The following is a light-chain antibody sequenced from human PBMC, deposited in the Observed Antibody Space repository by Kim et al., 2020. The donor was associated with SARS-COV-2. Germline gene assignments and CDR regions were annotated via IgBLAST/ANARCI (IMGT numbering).Light chain of an antibody. CDR2: GKN. J-gene: IGLJ2*01. CDR3: NSRDSNDNVV. Sequence: SSELTQDPAVSVALGQTVRITCLGDSLRSYYATWYQQKPGQAPIVVIYGKNNRPSGIPDRFSGSSSGNTASLTITGTQVGDEADYYCNSRDSNDNVVFGG. CDR1: SLRSYY. V-gene: IGLV3-19*01.